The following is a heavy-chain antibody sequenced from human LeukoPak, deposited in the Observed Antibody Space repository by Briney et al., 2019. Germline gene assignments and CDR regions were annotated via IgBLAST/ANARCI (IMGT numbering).Heavy chain of an antibody. D-gene: IGHD3-22*01. CDR3: ARVGPYYYDSSGYYHVGYFDY. CDR2: IIPIFGTA. J-gene: IGHJ4*02. Sequence: ASVKVSCKASGYTFTSYYMHWVRQAPGQGLEWMGGIIPIFGTANYAQKSQGRVTITADESTSTAYMELSSLRSEDTAVYYCARVGPYYYDSSGYYHVGYFDYWGQGTLVTVSS. CDR1: GYTFTSYY. V-gene: IGHV1-69*13.